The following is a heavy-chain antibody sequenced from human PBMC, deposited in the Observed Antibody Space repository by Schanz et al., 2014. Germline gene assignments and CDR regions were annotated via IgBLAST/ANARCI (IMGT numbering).Heavy chain of an antibody. Sequence: QVQLVQSGAELRKPGTSVKVSCKTSGYTFSSYGISWVRQAPGQGLEWMGWMNPDSGNTGYAQKFQGRVTMTRNTSISTAYMELSSLRSEDTAVYYCARDRRECGAECYSVEVFEIWGQGTLVTVSS. CDR3: ARDRRECGAECYSVEVFEI. D-gene: IGHD2-21*01. CDR2: MNPDSGNT. V-gene: IGHV1-8*02. CDR1: GYTFSSYG. J-gene: IGHJ4*02.